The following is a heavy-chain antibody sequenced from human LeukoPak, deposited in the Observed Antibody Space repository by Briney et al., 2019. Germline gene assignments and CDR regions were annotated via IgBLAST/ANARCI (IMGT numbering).Heavy chain of an antibody. Sequence: ASVKVSCKASGYTFTSYGISWVRQAPGQGLEWMGWISAYNGNTNYAQKLQGRVTMTTDTSRSTAYMELRSLRSDDTAVYYCARDSPGSVVVAATRSGYYGMDVWGQGTTVTVSS. CDR2: ISAYNGNT. CDR1: GYTFTSYG. CDR3: ARDSPGSVVVAATRSGYYGMDV. V-gene: IGHV1-18*01. D-gene: IGHD2-15*01. J-gene: IGHJ6*02.